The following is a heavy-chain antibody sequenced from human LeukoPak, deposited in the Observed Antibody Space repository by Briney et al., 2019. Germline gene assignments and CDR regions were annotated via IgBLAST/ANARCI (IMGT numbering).Heavy chain of an antibody. J-gene: IGHJ4*02. D-gene: IGHD2-2*01. CDR1: GYSFTTYW. CDR2: IYPGDSDT. CDR3: ARRQGCSSTSCPPDY. Sequence: GESLKISCRGSGYSFTTYWNGWVRQMPGKGLECMGIIYPGDSDTRYTPSFQGQVTMSADKSINTAYLQWSSLKASDTAMYYCARRQGCSSTSCPPDYWGQGTLVTVSP. V-gene: IGHV5-51*01.